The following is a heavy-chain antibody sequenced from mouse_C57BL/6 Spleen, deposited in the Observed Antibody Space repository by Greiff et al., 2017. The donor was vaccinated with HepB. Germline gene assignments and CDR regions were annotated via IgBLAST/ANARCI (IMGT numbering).Heavy chain of an antibody. Sequence: VQLQQPGAELVRPGSSVKLSCKASGYTFTSYWMDWVKQRPGQGLEWIGNIYPSDSETHYNQKFKDKATLTVDKSSSTAYMQLSSLTSEDSAVYYCAREGDSSGYGAMDYWGQGTSVTVSS. CDR2: IYPSDSET. D-gene: IGHD3-2*02. CDR1: GYTFTSYW. V-gene: IGHV1-61*01. CDR3: AREGDSSGYGAMDY. J-gene: IGHJ4*01.